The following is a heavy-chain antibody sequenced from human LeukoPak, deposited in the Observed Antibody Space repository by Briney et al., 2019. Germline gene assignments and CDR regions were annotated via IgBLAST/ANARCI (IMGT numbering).Heavy chain of an antibody. CDR3: ARVDGYSYGTFDY. V-gene: IGHV4-39*07. D-gene: IGHD5-18*01. CDR1: GGSINSSLYY. J-gene: IGHJ4*02. CDR2: IDYTGIT. Sequence: SETLSLTCTVSGGSINSSLYYWGWIRQPPGKGLEWIGNIDYTGITYYNSSLKSRVTISVDTSKNQFSLKLNSVTAADTAVYYCARVDGYSYGTFDYWGQGTLVTVSS.